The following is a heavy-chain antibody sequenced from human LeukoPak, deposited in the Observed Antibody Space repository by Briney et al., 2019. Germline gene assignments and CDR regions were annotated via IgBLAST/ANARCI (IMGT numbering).Heavy chain of an antibody. CDR3: ARVTTEAESYYYGMDV. CDR2: ISAYNGNT. V-gene: IGHV1-18*01. D-gene: IGHD4-17*01. CDR1: GCTFTSYG. Sequence: GASVKVSCKASGCTFTSYGISWVRQAPGQGLEWMGWISAYNGNTNYAQKLQGRVTMTTDTSTSTAYMELRSLRSDDTAVYYCARVTTEAESYYYGMDVWGQGTTVTVSS. J-gene: IGHJ6*02.